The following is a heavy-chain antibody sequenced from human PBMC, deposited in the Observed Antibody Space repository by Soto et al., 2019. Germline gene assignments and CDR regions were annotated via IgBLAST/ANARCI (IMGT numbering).Heavy chain of an antibody. J-gene: IGHJ1*01. D-gene: IGHD3-3*01. CDR1: GFTFRTYA. V-gene: IGHV3-23*01. CDR2: ISDNGGRT. CDR3: RTVPWVLLCGAALL. Sequence: EVQLLESGGGFVQPGGSLRLSCAASGFTFRTYAMSWVRQAPGKGLEWVSAISDNGGRTYLADSVKGRFTVSRDNTKNSLNLQLSTLRTEITAIYWWRTVPWVLLCGAALLWGQGTVVSVSS.